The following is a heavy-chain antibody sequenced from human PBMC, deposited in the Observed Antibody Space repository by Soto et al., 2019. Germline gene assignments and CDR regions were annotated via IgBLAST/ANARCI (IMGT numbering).Heavy chain of an antibody. Sequence: SVTLFLPCTVFGGSISSYYGSWILQPPGKGLEWIGYIYYSGSTNYNPSLKSRVTISVDTSKNQFSLKLSPVTAADTAVYYCARSAYCGGDCYSRWFDPWGQGTLVTVSS. CDR2: IYYSGST. J-gene: IGHJ5*02. D-gene: IGHD2-21*02. V-gene: IGHV4-59*01. CDR3: ARSAYCGGDCYSRWFDP. CDR1: GGSISSYY.